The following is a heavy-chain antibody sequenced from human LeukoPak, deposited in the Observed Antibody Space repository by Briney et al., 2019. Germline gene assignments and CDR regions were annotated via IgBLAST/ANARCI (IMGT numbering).Heavy chain of an antibody. CDR3: ARDSKAFSGYYTSFDY. J-gene: IGHJ4*02. V-gene: IGHV1-69*13. CDR1: GYTFISYG. CDR2: IIPIFGTA. D-gene: IGHD3-3*01. Sequence: GASVKVSCKASGYTFISYGITWVRQAPGQGLEWMGGIIPIFGTANYAQKFQGRVTITADESTSTAYMELSSLRSEDTAVYYCARDSKAFSGYYTSFDYWGQGTLVTVSS.